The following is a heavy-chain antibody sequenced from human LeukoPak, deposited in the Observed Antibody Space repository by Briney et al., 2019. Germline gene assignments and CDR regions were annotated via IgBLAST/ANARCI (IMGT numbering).Heavy chain of an antibody. CDR1: GFNFNNAW. CDR2: IKSKSNGGTT. Sequence: GGSLRLSCAASGFNFNNAWMSWVRQAPGKGLEWAGRIKSKSNGGTTDNAAPVKGRFTISKDDSKNTLYLQMNSLKTEDTGIYYCTTGTLTSDYWGQGTLVTVSS. CDR3: TTGTLTSDY. J-gene: IGHJ4*02. D-gene: IGHD4-17*01. V-gene: IGHV3-15*01.